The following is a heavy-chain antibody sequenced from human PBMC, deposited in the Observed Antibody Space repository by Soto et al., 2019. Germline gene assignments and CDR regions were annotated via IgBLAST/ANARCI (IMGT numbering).Heavy chain of an antibody. CDR1: GFTFSSYA. CDR3: AKERCSGGSCYSRDFQH. J-gene: IGHJ1*01. V-gene: IGHV3-23*01. D-gene: IGHD2-15*01. CDR2: ISGSGGST. Sequence: GGSLRLSCAASGFTFSSYAMSWVRQAPGKGLEWVSAISGSGGSTYYADSVKGRFTISRDNSKNTLYLQMNSLRAEDTAVYYCAKERCSGGSCYSRDFQHWGQGTLVTVSS.